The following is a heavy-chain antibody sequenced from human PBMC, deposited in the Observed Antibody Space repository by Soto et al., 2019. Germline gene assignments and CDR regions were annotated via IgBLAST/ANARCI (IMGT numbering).Heavy chain of an antibody. D-gene: IGHD6-19*01. Sequence: QVQLVQSGAEEKKPGASVKVSCKASGYTFTSYAMHWVRQAPGHRLEWMGWINAGNGNTKYSQKFQGRVTITRDTSASTVYMELSSLRSEDTAVYYCARVSGWYFLDYWGQGTLVTVSS. V-gene: IGHV1-3*05. CDR2: INAGNGNT. CDR1: GYTFTSYA. CDR3: ARVSGWYFLDY. J-gene: IGHJ4*02.